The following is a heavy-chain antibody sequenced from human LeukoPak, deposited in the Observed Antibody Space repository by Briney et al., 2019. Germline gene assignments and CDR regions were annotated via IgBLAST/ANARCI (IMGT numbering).Heavy chain of an antibody. CDR2: VSGSGGAT. Sequence: GGSLRLSCAASGLTFSSFAMRWVRQAPGKGLEWVSSVSGSGGATYYADSVKGRFTISRDNSKNTLFLQMSSLRDEDTAIYYCAKEGTYYDSSGYYTHWGQGTLVAVSS. V-gene: IGHV3-23*01. D-gene: IGHD3-22*01. J-gene: IGHJ4*02. CDR1: GLTFSSFA. CDR3: AKEGTYYDSSGYYTH.